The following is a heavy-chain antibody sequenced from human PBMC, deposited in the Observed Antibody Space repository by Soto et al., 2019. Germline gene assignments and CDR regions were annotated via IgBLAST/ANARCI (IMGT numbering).Heavy chain of an antibody. D-gene: IGHD2-15*01. CDR3: ARDRGRGGSCYQTYACDM. J-gene: IGHJ3*02. V-gene: IGHV3-21*01. CDR2: ISSSNRYI. CDR1: GFNFSSYT. Sequence: EVQLVESGGGLVKPGGSLRLSCAASGFNFSSYTMNWVRQAPGTGLEWVSSISSSNRYIYYADSMKGRFSISRDDAKNSLYLQMNSLSADDTAIYYCARDRGRGGSCYQTYACDMLGQGTLVTVSS.